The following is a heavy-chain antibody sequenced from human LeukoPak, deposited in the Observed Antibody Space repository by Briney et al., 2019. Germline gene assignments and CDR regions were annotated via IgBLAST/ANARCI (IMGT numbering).Heavy chain of an antibody. CDR3: ARSFGVGVVTPNGLYYFDY. Sequence: AASVKVSCKASGYTFTSYGISWVRQAPGQGLEWMGWISAYNGNTNYAQKLQGRVTMTTDTSTSTAYMELRSLRSDDTAVYYCARSFGVGVVTPNGLYYFDYWGQGTLVTVSS. D-gene: IGHD4-23*01. J-gene: IGHJ4*02. V-gene: IGHV1-18*01. CDR1: GYTFTSYG. CDR2: ISAYNGNT.